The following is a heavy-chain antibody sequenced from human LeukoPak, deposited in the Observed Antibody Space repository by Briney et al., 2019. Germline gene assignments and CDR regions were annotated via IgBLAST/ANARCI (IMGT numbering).Heavy chain of an antibody. V-gene: IGHV3-7*01. CDR2: INKDGNEK. D-gene: IGHD1-26*01. CDR1: GFTLSSFW. CDR3: ASVRGSYYGYEIDY. Sequence: PGGSLRLSCAASGFTLSSFWMSWVRQAPGKGLEWVANINKDGNEKYYVDSVKGRFTISRDNTKNSLYLQMNSLRPEDTAVYFCASVRGSYYGYEIDYWGQGTLVTVSS. J-gene: IGHJ4*02.